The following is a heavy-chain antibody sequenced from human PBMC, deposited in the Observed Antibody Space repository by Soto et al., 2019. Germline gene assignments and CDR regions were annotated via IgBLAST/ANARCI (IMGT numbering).Heavy chain of an antibody. Sequence: EVQLVESGGDLVQPGGSLRLSCAASGFTFSTYWMTWVRQAPGRGLEWVANIRKDASVIHYADSVVGRFTISRDNAKKSHYLGMSSLGAEDTDVYFCARDLSPADGNLFYEAFDIWGQGTVVTVSS. CDR3: ARDLSPADGNLFYEAFDI. V-gene: IGHV3-7*01. D-gene: IGHD2-2*01. CDR2: IRKDASVI. CDR1: GFTFSTYW. J-gene: IGHJ3*02.